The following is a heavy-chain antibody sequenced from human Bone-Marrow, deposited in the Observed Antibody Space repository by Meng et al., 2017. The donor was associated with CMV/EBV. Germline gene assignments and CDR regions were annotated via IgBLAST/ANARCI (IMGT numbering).Heavy chain of an antibody. CDR2: IISSSSYT. J-gene: IGHJ3*02. D-gene: IGHD5-12*01. CDR1: GFTFSSYS. CDR3: VRWEIVEAFDI. V-gene: IGHV3-21*01. Sequence: GGSLRLSCAASGFTFSSYSMNWVRQAPGKGLEWVSSIISSSSYTYYADSVKGRFTIPRDNAKKILYLQMNSLGAEDTAGYYWVRWEIVEAFDIWGQGTMVTVSS.